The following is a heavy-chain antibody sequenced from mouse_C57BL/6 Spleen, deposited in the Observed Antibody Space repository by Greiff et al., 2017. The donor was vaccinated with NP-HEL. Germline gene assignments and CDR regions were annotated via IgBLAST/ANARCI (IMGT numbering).Heavy chain of an antibody. V-gene: IGHV14-3*01. CDR2: IDPANGNT. CDR3: ARGKYYGSYFDY. CDR1: GFNIKNTY. D-gene: IGHD1-1*01. Sequence: VHVKQSVAELVRPGASVKLSCTASGFNIKNTYMHWVKQRPEQGLEWIGRIDPANGNTKYAPKFQGKATITADTSSNTAYLQLSSLTSEDTAIYYCARGKYYGSYFDYWGQGTTLTVSS. J-gene: IGHJ2*01.